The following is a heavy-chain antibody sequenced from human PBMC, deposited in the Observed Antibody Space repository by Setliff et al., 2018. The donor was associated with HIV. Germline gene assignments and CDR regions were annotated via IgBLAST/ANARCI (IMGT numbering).Heavy chain of an antibody. J-gene: IGHJ3*02. V-gene: IGHV3-74*03. CDR3: VKDGDYRNGDYDAFDI. Sequence: GGSLRLSCVVSGFTFSNYWMNWVRQAPGKGLVWVSRINEDGSITTYADSVEGRFTISRDNAKNTVYLQMTSLTAEDTAVYYCVKDGDYRNGDYDAFDIWGQGTMVTVSS. CDR2: INEDGSIT. D-gene: IGHD4-17*01. CDR1: GFTFSNYW.